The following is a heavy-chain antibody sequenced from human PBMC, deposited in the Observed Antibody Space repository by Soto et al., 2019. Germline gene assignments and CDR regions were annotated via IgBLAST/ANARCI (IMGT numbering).Heavy chain of an antibody. Sequence: SETLSLTCTVSGGSISSYYWSWIRQPPGKGLEWIGYIYYSGSTNYNPSLKSRVTISVDTSKNQFSLKLNSMTAADTAVYYCARDIPGDGHWGQGTLVTVSS. V-gene: IGHV4-59*12. D-gene: IGHD2-2*02. CDR3: ARDIPGDGH. J-gene: IGHJ4*02. CDR1: GGSISSYY. CDR2: IYYSGST.